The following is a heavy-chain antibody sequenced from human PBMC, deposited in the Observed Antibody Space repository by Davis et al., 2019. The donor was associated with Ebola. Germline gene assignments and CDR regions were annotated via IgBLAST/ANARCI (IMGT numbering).Heavy chain of an antibody. Sequence: GESLKISCAASGFTFSNYAMSWARQAPGKGLEWVSGISNRGGRTDYADSVKGRFTISRDNSKNTLYLQMNSLRAEDTAVYYCARVGEQLALYDAFDIWGQGTMVTVSS. D-gene: IGHD6-13*01. J-gene: IGHJ3*02. CDR1: GFTFSNYA. V-gene: IGHV3-23*01. CDR2: ISNRGGRT. CDR3: ARVGEQLALYDAFDI.